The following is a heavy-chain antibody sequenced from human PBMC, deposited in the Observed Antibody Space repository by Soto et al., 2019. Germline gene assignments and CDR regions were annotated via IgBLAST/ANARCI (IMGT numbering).Heavy chain of an antibody. CDR3: ARHINSGSYFYFDY. V-gene: IGHV4-59*08. Sequence: ETLSLTCTVSGGSISSYYWSWIRQPPGKGLEWIGYIYYSGSTNYNPSLKSRVTISVDTSKNQFSLKLSSVTAADTAVYYCARHINSGSYFYFDYWGQGTLVTVSS. CDR2: IYYSGST. J-gene: IGHJ4*02. CDR1: GGSISSYY. D-gene: IGHD1-26*01.